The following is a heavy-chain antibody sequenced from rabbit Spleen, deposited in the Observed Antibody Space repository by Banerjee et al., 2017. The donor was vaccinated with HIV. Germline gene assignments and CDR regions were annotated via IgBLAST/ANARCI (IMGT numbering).Heavy chain of an antibody. CDR1: GFSSSSNYY. J-gene: IGHJ6*01. D-gene: IGHD6-1*01. V-gene: IGHV1S45*01. Sequence: QEQLVESGGGLVQPEGSLTLTCTASGFSSSSNYYICWVRQAPGKGLEWIAGIYAGSGGFTYYTSWAKGRFTISKTSSTTVTLQMTSLTAADTATYFCARDDWLRSGDATDLWGQGTLVTVS. CDR2: IYAGSGGFT. CDR3: ARDDWLRSGDATDL.